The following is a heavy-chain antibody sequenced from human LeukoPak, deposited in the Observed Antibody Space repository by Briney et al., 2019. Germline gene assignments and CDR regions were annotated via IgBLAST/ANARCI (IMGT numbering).Heavy chain of an antibody. CDR3: AREAYDSSGYSSPFDY. CDR1: GFTLDNYC. Sequence: GGSLRLSCAASGFTLDNYCMSWVRQAPGKGLGWVSGINWNGGRTGYADLVKGRFTISRENAKNPLYLQMNSLRAEDTSLYYCAREAYDSSGYSSPFDYWGQGTLVTVSS. D-gene: IGHD3-22*01. CDR2: INWNGGRT. V-gene: IGHV3-20*04. J-gene: IGHJ4*02.